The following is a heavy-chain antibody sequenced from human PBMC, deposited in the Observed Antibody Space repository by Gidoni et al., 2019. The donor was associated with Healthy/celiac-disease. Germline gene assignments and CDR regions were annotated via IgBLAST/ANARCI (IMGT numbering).Heavy chain of an antibody. V-gene: IGHV3-30*18. CDR2: ISYDGSNK. Sequence: QVQLVESGGGVVQPGRSLRLSCAASGFTFSSSGMPWGRQAPGKGLEWVAVISYDGSNKYYADSVKGRFTISRDNSKNTLYLQMNSLRAEDTAVYYCAKPYPGGVWSGYYTAHPYFVYWGQGTLVTVSS. D-gene: IGHD3-3*01. CDR1: GFTFSSSG. J-gene: IGHJ4*02. CDR3: AKPYPGGVWSGYYTAHPYFVY.